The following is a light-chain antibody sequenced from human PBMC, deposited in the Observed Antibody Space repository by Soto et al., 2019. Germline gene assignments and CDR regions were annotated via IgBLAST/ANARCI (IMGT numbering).Light chain of an antibody. CDR1: QSVSSSY. J-gene: IGKJ1*01. V-gene: IGKV3-20*01. CDR2: GAS. Sequence: EIVLTQYPGTLSLSPGERATLSCRASQSVSSSYLAWYQQKPGQAPRLLIYGASSRATGIPDRFSGSGSGKEFTLTLSRMQPEDFAVYYCQQYGSSPGPFGQGTKVEIK. CDR3: QQYGSSPGP.